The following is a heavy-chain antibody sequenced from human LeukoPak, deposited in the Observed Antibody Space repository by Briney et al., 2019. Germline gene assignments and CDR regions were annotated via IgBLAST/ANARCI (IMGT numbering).Heavy chain of an antibody. J-gene: IGHJ4*02. CDR2: MSGTGGST. Sequence: PSETLSLTCAVSGGSISSGGYSWSWVRQAPGKGLEWVTAMSGTGGSTYYADSVKGRFTISRDNSKNTLYLQMNSLRAEDTAVYYCARNDYSTLDYWGQGTQVTVSS. D-gene: IGHD4-11*01. V-gene: IGHV3-23*01. CDR3: ARNDYSTLDY. CDR1: GGSISSGGYS.